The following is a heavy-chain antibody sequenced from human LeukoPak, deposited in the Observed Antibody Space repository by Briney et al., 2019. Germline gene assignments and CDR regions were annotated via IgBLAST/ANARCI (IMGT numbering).Heavy chain of an antibody. Sequence: SGTLSLTCAVSGGSISSSNWWSWVRQPPGKGLEWIGEIYHSGSTNYNPSLKSRVTISVDKSKNQFSLKLSSVTAADTAVYYCGFTRAGDSGSYRWGQGTLVTVYS. CDR2: IYHSGST. D-gene: IGHD1-26*01. CDR3: GFTRAGDSGSYR. CDR1: GGSISSSNW. V-gene: IGHV4-4*02. J-gene: IGHJ4*01.